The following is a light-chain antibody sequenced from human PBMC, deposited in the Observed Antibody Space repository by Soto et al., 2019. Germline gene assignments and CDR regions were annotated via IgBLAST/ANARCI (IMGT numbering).Light chain of an antibody. CDR3: CSFAGSNTFV. CDR1: SSDIGSYNL. J-gene: IGLJ1*01. Sequence: QSALTQPASVSGSPGQSITLSRTGTSSDIGSYNLVSWYQQHPGKAPKLMIYEGSKRPSGVSNRFSGSKSGNTASLTISGLQAEDEADYYCCSFAGSNTFVFGTGTKVTVL. V-gene: IGLV2-23*03. CDR2: EGS.